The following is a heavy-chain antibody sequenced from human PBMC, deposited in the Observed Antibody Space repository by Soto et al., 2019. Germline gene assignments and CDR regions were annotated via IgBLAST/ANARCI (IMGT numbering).Heavy chain of an antibody. J-gene: IGHJ6*02. CDR1: GGSISNGGYY. CDR2: IYYSGST. D-gene: IGHD3-3*01. V-gene: IGHV4-31*03. CDR3: ARDVTDFWSGHEGMDV. Sequence: TLSLTCTVSGGSISNGGYYWTWIRQHPGKGLGWIGYIYYSGSTYYNPSLKSRVTISVDTSKNQFSLKLTSVTAADTAVYYCARDVTDFWSGHEGMDVWGQGTTVTVSS.